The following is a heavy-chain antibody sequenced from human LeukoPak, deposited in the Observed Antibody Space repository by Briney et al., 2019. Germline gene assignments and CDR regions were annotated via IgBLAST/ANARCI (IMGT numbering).Heavy chain of an antibody. Sequence: ASVMVSCKASGYTFTSYGISWVRQAPGQGLEWMGWISAYNGNTNYAQKLQGRVTMTTDTSTSTAYMELRSLRSDDTAVYYCARGYRLEWLLLDFDYWGQGTLVTVSS. CDR2: ISAYNGNT. CDR3: ARGYRLEWLLLDFDY. J-gene: IGHJ4*02. D-gene: IGHD3-3*01. V-gene: IGHV1-18*01. CDR1: GYTFTSYG.